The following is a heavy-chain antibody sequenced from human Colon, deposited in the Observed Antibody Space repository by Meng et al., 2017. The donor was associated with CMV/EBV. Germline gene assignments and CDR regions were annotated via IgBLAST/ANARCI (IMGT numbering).Heavy chain of an antibody. Sequence: GESLKISCSASGFPLSDYYIMWIRQAPGKGLEYVAYISTSGSTVYYADSVMGRLTISRDNINNVVTLHMTSLRGDDAGVYYCARGNTGGDCYFFGLDLWGQGTTVTVSS. V-gene: IGHV3-11*01. CDR2: ISTSGSTV. D-gene: IGHD3-10*01. CDR3: ARGNTGGDCYFFGLDL. CDR1: GFPLSDYY. J-gene: IGHJ6*02.